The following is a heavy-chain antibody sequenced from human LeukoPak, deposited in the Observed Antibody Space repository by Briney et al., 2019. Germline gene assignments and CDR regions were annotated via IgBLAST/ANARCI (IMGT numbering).Heavy chain of an antibody. CDR3: ARDYRYCSSTSRYTGIWYYYYMDV. Sequence: GGSLRLSCAASGFTFSSYATHWVRQAPGKGLEWVAVISYDGSNKYYADSVKGRFTISRDNSKNTLYLQMNSLRAEDTAVYYCARDYRYCSSTSRYTGIWYYYYMDVWGKGTTVTVSS. D-gene: IGHD2-2*02. J-gene: IGHJ6*03. V-gene: IGHV3-30-3*01. CDR2: ISYDGSNK. CDR1: GFTFSSYA.